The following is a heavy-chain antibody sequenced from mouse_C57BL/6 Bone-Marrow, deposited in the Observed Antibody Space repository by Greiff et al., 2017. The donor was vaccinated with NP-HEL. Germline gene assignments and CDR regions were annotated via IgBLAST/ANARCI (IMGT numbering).Heavy chain of an antibody. V-gene: IGHV14-3*01. CDR3: ARSEDSSGYKAMDY. CDR1: GFNIKNTY. J-gene: IGHJ4*01. D-gene: IGHD3-2*02. Sequence: VHVKQSVAELVRPGASVKLSCTASGFNIKNTYMHWVKQRPEQGLEWIGRIDPANGNTKYAPKFQGKATITADTSSNTAYLQLSSLTSEDTAIYYCARSEDSSGYKAMDYWGQGTSVTVSS. CDR2: IDPANGNT.